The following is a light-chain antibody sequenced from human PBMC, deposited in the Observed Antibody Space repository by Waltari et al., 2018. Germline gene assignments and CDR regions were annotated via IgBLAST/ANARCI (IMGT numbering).Light chain of an antibody. J-gene: IGLJ1*01. Sequence: QSALTQPASVSGSPGQSITISCTGTSSYVGGYHYVSWYQQHPGKAPKLMIYDVNKRPSGLSNRFSGSKSGNTASLTISGLQAEDEADYYCNSFTSGGTYVFGTGTKVTVL. CDR2: DVN. CDR3: NSFTSGGTYV. V-gene: IGLV2-14*03. CDR1: SSYVGGYHY.